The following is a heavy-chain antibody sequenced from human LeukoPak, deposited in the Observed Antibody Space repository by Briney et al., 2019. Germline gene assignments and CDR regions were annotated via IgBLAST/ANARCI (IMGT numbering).Heavy chain of an antibody. J-gene: IGHJ4*02. CDR1: GGTFSSYA. CDR2: IIPIFGTA. Sequence: SVKVSCKASGGTFSSYAISWVRQAPGQGLEWMGGIIPIFGTANYAQIFQGRVTITADKSTSTAYMELTSLRSEDTAVYYCARSYGGQVWLSYWGQGTLATVSS. V-gene: IGHV1-69*06. CDR3: ARSYGGQVWLSY. D-gene: IGHD5-18*01.